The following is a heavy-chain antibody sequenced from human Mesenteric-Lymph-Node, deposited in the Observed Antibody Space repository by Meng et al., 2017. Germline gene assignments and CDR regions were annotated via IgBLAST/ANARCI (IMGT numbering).Heavy chain of an antibody. CDR2: IYHSGGT. CDR1: GGSISISTW. Sequence: QVQKQESGPGLVNPSGTLSLTGAVSGGSISISTWWSWVRQPPGKGLEWIGEIYHSGGTNYNPSLRGRVTISLDKSKNQFSLTLRSVTAADTAVYYCARDPYATGWAGWGQGTLVTVSS. D-gene: IGHD6-19*01. J-gene: IGHJ4*02. CDR3: ARDPYATGWAG. V-gene: IGHV4-4*02.